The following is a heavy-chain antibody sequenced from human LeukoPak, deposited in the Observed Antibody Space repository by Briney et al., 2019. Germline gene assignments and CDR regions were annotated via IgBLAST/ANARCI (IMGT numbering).Heavy chain of an antibody. Sequence: ASVNVSCKASGYTFTGYYMHWVRQAPGQGLEWMGWINLNSGGTNPAQKFQGRVTMTRDTSISTAYMELSRLRSDDTAVYYCATGIVGGDYFDYWGQGSLVTVSS. V-gene: IGHV1-2*02. J-gene: IGHJ4*02. D-gene: IGHD1-26*01. CDR2: INLNSGGT. CDR3: ATGIVGGDYFDY. CDR1: GYTFTGYY.